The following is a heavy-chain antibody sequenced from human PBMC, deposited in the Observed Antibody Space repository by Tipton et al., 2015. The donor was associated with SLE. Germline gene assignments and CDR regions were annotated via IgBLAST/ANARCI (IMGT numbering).Heavy chain of an antibody. CDR2: IYYRGNT. J-gene: IGHJ6*03. Sequence: TLSLTCSVSGGSIGNSYCSWIRQPPGKGLEWIGYIYYRGNTDYNPSLKSRVVISVDTSKNQFSLELNSVTAADTAMYYCARGGLGEEKTYMDVWGQGTTVTVSS. D-gene: IGHD3-10*01. V-gene: IGHV4-59*01. CDR1: GGSIGNSY. CDR3: ARGGLGEEKTYMDV.